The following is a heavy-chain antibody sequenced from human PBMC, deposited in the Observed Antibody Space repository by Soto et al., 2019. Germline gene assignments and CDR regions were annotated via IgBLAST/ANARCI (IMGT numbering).Heavy chain of an antibody. Sequence: QVQLVQSGAEVKKPGASVKVSCKASGYTFTSYAMHWVRQAPGQRLEWMGWINAGNGNTKYSQKFQGRVTITRDTSASTAYMELSSLRSEDTAVYYCAREGGKQWPCPHYYFDYWGQGTLVTVSS. CDR1: GYTFTSYA. CDR2: INAGNGNT. J-gene: IGHJ4*02. CDR3: AREGGKQWPCPHYYFDY. D-gene: IGHD6-19*01. V-gene: IGHV1-3*01.